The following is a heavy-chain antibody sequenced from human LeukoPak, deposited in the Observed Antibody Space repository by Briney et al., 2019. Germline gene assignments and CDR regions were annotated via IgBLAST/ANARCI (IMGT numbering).Heavy chain of an antibody. CDR3: ASIITMSGVAIPEGYFDY. CDR1: VGSISSSSYY. J-gene: IGHJ4*02. Sequence: SETLSLTCTLSVGSISSSSYYWGWIRQPPGKGLEWIGSIYYSGSTYYNPSLKSRVTISVDTSKNQFSLKLSSVTAADTAVYYCASIITMSGVAIPEGYFDYWGQGTLVTVSS. CDR2: IYYSGST. V-gene: IGHV4-39*01. D-gene: IGHD3-10*02.